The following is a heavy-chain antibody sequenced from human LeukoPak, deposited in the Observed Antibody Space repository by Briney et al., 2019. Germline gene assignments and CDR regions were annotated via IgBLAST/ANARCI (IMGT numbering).Heavy chain of an antibody. CDR2: ISRSSSYI. CDR3: AKTSGWHHDY. CDR1: QFTFSTYE. Sequence: GGSLRLSCAPSQFTFSTYEMSCVRQAPGQGLEWVSYISRSSSYISYADSVKGRFTISRDNAKNSLYLQMNSLRAEDTAVYYCAKTSGWHHDYWGQGTMVTVSS. J-gene: IGHJ4*02. D-gene: IGHD6-19*01. V-gene: IGHV3-48*03.